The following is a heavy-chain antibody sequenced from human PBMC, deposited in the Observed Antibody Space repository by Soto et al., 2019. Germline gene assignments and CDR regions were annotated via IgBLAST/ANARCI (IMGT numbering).Heavy chain of an antibody. Sequence: AASVKVSCKASGGTFSSYAISWVRQAPGQGLEWMGGIIPIFGTANYAQKFQGRVTITADESTSTAYMELSSLRSEDTAVYYCGVWTVEMGRFLFGCWGRGTLVTVSS. V-gene: IGHV1-69*13. CDR1: GGTFSSYA. CDR2: IIPIFGTA. J-gene: IGHJ4*02. D-gene: IGHD3-16*01. CDR3: GVWTVEMGRFLFGC.